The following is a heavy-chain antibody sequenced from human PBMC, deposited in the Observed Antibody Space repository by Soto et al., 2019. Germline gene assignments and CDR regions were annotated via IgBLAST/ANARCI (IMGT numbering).Heavy chain of an antibody. V-gene: IGHV3-33*01. CDR3: ARDSTSGATYSGPSYYAMDV. CDR2: IRPDGSNE. J-gene: IGHJ6*02. D-gene: IGHD1-26*01. Sequence: QVQLVESGGDVVQPGRSLRLSCAASGFSFSTYGMHWVRLAPGKGLEWVGTIRPDGSNEWYAGSVRGQFTISRDNSKNTLYLQMNSLRDEDTAVYYCARDSTSGATYSGPSYYAMDVWGQGTTVIVSS. CDR1: GFSFSTYG.